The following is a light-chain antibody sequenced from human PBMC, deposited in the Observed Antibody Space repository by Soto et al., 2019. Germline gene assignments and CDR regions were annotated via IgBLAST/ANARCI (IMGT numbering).Light chain of an antibody. J-gene: IGKJ5*01. CDR1: HAVSSSY. Sequence: ELVLTQSPGTLSLSPGERATLSFSVGHAVSSSYLAWYQQKPGQAPRLLIYGASTRATGLPARFSGSGSGTEFTLIISSLQSEDSAVYYCQQYDNWPITSGQGTRLEIK. CDR3: QQYDNWPIT. CDR2: GAS. V-gene: IGKV3-15*01.